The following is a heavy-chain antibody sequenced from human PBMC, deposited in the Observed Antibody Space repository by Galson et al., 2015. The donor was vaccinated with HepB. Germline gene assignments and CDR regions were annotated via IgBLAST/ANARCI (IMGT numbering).Heavy chain of an antibody. V-gene: IGHV3-30-3*01. CDR2: ISYDGSNK. D-gene: IGHD6-19*01. J-gene: IGHJ6*02. Sequence: SLRLSCAASGFTFSSYAMHWVRQAPGKGLEWVAVISYDGSNKYYADSVKGRFTISRDNSKNTLYLQMNSLRAGDTAVYYCARDRTGWDFYYYGMDVWGQGTTVTVSS. CDR1: GFTFSSYA. CDR3: ARDRTGWDFYYYGMDV.